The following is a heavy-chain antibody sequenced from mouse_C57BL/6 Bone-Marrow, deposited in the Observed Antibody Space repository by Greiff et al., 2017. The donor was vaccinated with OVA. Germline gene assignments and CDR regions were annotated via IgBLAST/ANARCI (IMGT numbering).Heavy chain of an antibody. CDR1: GYTFTSYW. CDR2: IDPSDSYT. J-gene: IGHJ4*01. V-gene: IGHV1-69*01. CDR3: ARGGCHYAMDY. Sequence: QVQLQQPGAELVMPGASVKLSCKASGYTFTSYWMHWVKQRPGQGLEWIGEIDPSDSYTNYNQKFKGKSTLTVDKSSSTAYMQLSSLTSEDAAVYYCARGGCHYAMDYWGQGTSVTVSS.